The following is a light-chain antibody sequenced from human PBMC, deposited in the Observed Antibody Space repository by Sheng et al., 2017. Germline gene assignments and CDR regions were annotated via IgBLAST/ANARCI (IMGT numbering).Light chain of an antibody. Sequence: DIQMTQSPSSLSASVGDRVTITCRASQSISSYLNWYQQKPGTAPKLLIYAASTLQSGVPSRFSGSESGTDFTLTISSLQPEDFATYYCQQSFSSPITFGQGTRLEIK. CDR2: AAS. CDR3: QQSFSSPIT. J-gene: IGKJ5*01. CDR1: QSISSY. V-gene: IGKV1-39*01.